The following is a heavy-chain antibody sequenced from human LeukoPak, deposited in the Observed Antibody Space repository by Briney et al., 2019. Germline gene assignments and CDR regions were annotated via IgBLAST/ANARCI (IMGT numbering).Heavy chain of an antibody. CDR2: ISGGGGTT. CDR1: GFTFSNYA. J-gene: IGHJ6*03. CDR3: AKNYGSGSSVKYYYYMDV. Sequence: GGSLRLSCAASGFTFSNYAMNWVRQAPGKGLQWVSTISGGGGTTYYADSVKGRFTISRDNSKNALYLQMNSLRAEDSAVYYCAKNYGSGSSVKYYYYMDVWGKGTTVTVSS. V-gene: IGHV3-23*01. D-gene: IGHD3-10*01.